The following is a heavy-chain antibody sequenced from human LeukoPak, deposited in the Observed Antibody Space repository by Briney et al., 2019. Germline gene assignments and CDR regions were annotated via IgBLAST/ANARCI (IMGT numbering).Heavy chain of an antibody. V-gene: IGHV1-18*01. J-gene: IGHJ5*02. CDR3: ARGIGYCSGGSCSQGFDP. Sequence: ASVKVSCKASGYTFTSYGISWVRQAPAQGLEWMGWISAYNGNTNYAQKLQGRVTMTTDTSTSTAYMELRSLRSDGTAVYYCARGIGYCSGGSCSQGFDPWGQGTLVTVSS. CDR2: ISAYNGNT. D-gene: IGHD2-15*01. CDR1: GYTFTSYG.